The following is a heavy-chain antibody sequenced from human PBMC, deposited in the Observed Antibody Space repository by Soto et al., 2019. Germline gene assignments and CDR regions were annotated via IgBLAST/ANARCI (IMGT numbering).Heavy chain of an antibody. CDR3: ARRARCTNGVCYYYYYGMDV. V-gene: IGHV4-39*01. J-gene: IGHJ6*02. CDR2: IYYSGST. CDR1: GGSISSSSYY. D-gene: IGHD2-8*01. Sequence: SETLSLTCTVSGGSISSSSYYWGWIRQPPGKGLEWIGSIYYSGSTYYNPSLKSRVTISVDTSKNQFSLKLSSVTAADTAVYYCARRARCTNGVCYYYYYGMDVWGQGTTVTVS.